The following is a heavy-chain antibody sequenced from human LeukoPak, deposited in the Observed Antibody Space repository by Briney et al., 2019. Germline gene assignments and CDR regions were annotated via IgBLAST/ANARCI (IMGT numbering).Heavy chain of an antibody. J-gene: IGHJ4*02. CDR1: GGTFSSYA. CDR2: IIPIFGTA. V-gene: IGHV1-69*15. D-gene: IGHD4-17*01. Sequence: SVKVSCKASGGTFSSYAISWVRQAPGQGLEWMGRIIPIFGTANYAQKFQGRVTITADESTSTAYMELSSLRSEDTAVYYWGGVGGEDYGDYGGGYWGQGTLVTVSS. CDR3: GGVGGEDYGDYGGGY.